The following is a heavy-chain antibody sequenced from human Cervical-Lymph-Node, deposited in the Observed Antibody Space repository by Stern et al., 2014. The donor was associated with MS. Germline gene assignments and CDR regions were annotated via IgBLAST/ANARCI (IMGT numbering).Heavy chain of an antibody. CDR1: GFTLRSYG. Sequence: VHLVESGGGVVQPGRSLRLSCAASGFTLRSYGMHWVRQAPGKGLEWVAVISNDGNEKYYIDSVKGRFTISRDNSKNTLYLQMNSLRTEDTAVYYCAKDRLFCSGGGCYAMDVWGQGTTVTVSS. CDR3: AKDRLFCSGGGCYAMDV. V-gene: IGHV3-30*18. D-gene: IGHD2-15*01. J-gene: IGHJ6*02. CDR2: ISNDGNEK.